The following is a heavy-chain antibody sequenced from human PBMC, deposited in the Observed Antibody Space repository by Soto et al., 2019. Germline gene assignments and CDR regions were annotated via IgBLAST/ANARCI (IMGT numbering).Heavy chain of an antibody. CDR2: VNHAGTT. Sequence: PSETLSLTCAVYGGSFSCFYWTWIRQPPGKGLEWIGEVNHAGTTKFNPSLKSRVTISVDTIKNHFSLNLTSVTAADTAVYYCARDSDDFWSGSRYGMDVWGQGTTVTVSS. CDR1: GGSFSCFY. D-gene: IGHD3-3*01. V-gene: IGHV4-34*01. CDR3: ARDSDDFWSGSRYGMDV. J-gene: IGHJ6*02.